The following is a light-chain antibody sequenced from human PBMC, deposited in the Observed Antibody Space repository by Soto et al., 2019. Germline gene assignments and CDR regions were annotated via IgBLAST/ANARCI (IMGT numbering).Light chain of an antibody. CDR1: SSNIGSNY. Sequence: QSVLTQPPSASGTPGQRVTISCSGSSSNIGSNYVYWYQQLPGTAPKLLIYRNNQRPSGVPDRFSGSKSGTSASLAISGLRSEDEADYYCAAWDDSLSGRVLGVGTKLTFL. CDR3: AAWDDSLSGRV. V-gene: IGLV1-47*01. CDR2: RNN. J-gene: IGLJ2*01.